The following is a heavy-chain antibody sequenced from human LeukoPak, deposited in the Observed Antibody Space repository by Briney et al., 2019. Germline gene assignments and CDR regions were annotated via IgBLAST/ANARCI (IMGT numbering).Heavy chain of an antibody. Sequence: PGGSLRLSCAASGFTFSNAWMSRVRQAPGKGLEWVGRIKSKTDGGTTDYAAPVKGRFTISRDDSKNTLYLQMNSLKTEDTAVYYCTTDRGNTPFDYWGQGTLVTVSS. V-gene: IGHV3-15*01. J-gene: IGHJ4*02. CDR3: TTDRGNTPFDY. CDR2: IKSKTDGGTT. CDR1: GFTFSNAW. D-gene: IGHD1-26*01.